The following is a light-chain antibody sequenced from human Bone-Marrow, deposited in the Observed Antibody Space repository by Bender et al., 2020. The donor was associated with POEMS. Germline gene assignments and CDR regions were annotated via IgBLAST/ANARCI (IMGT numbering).Light chain of an antibody. J-gene: IGLJ2*01. Sequence: SYVVTQPPSVSVAPGQTAKITCERNNIGSNSVHWYQQKPGQAPVLVIYDDSDRPSGIPERFSGSNSENTATLTISRVEAGDEADYYCQVWDSGSDHLGVVFGGGTKLTVL. CDR2: DDS. CDR1: NIGSNS. V-gene: IGLV3-21*02. CDR3: QVWDSGSDHLGVV.